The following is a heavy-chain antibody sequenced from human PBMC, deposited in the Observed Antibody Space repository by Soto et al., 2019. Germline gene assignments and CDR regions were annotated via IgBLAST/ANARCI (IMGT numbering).Heavy chain of an antibody. V-gene: IGHV1-18*01. CDR1: GYTFTSYG. D-gene: IGHD2-2*03. Sequence: DSVKVSCKASGYTFTSYGISWVRQAPGQGLEWMGWISAYNGNTNYAQKLQGRVTMTTDTSTSTAYMELRSLRSDDTAVYYCSRDPLDIVVLPAESDAFDIWGQGTMVTVSS. J-gene: IGHJ3*02. CDR3: SRDPLDIVVLPAESDAFDI. CDR2: ISAYNGNT.